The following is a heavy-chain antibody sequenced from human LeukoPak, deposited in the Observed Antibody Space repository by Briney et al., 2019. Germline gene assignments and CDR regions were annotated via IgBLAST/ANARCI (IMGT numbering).Heavy chain of an antibody. D-gene: IGHD5-12*01. J-gene: IGHJ4*02. V-gene: IGHV5-51*01. CDR2: IYPGDSDT. CDR1: GYNFINYW. CDR3: ARHDSGYDPIIEY. Sequence: GESLKISCKASGYNFINYWIGWVRQMPGKGLEWMGIIYPGDSDTRYGPSFRGQVTISADASISTAYLQWSSLKASDTATFFCARHDSGYDPIIEYWGQRTLVTVSS.